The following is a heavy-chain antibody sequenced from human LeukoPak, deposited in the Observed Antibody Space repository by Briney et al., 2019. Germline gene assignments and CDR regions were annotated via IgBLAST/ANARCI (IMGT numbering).Heavy chain of an antibody. V-gene: IGHV1-3*01. CDR3: ARELGYCSSTSCYAGYYYYYGMDV. CDR2: INAGNGNT. Sequence: VASVKVSCKASGYTFTSYAMHWVRQAPGQRLEWMGWINAGNGNTKYSQKFQGRVTITRDTSASTAYMELSSLRSEDTAVYYCARELGYCSSTSCYAGYYYYYGMDVWGQGTTVTVSS. D-gene: IGHD2-2*03. CDR1: GYTFTSYA. J-gene: IGHJ6*02.